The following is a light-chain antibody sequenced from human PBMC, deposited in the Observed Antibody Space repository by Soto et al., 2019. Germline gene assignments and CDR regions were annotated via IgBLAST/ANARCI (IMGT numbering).Light chain of an antibody. Sequence: QSALTQPASVSGSPGQSITISCTGTSSDVGAYDYVSWYQQHPGKAPKLLIYEVDNRPSEISVRFSGSKSGNTASLTISGLQAEDEADYYCTSYTSISTLVFGTGTKLTVL. J-gene: IGLJ1*01. V-gene: IGLV2-14*01. CDR3: TSYTSISTLV. CDR2: EVD. CDR1: SSDVGAYDY.